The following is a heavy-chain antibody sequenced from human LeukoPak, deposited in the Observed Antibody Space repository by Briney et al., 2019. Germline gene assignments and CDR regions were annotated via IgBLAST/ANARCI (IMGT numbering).Heavy chain of an antibody. CDR1: GGTFSSYT. CDR2: IIPIFGTA. Sequence: REASVKVSCKASGGTFSSYTISWVRQAPGQGLEWMGGIIPIFGTANYAQKFQGRVTITADESTSTAYMELSSLRSEDTAVYYCARSVSGSYGYEVDYWGQGTLVTVSS. D-gene: IGHD5-18*01. J-gene: IGHJ4*02. CDR3: ARSVSGSYGYEVDY. V-gene: IGHV1-69*13.